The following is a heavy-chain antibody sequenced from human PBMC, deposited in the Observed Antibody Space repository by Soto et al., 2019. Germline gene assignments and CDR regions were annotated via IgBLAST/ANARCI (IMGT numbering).Heavy chain of an antibody. Sequence: QVQLVQSGAEVKKPGASVKVSCKASGYTFTGYYMHWVRQAPGQGLEWMGWINPNSGGTNYAQKFQGWVTMTRDTXIXXAYMELSRLRSDDTAVYYCARAEYSSSPIYYGMDVWGQGTTVTVSS. CDR2: INPNSGGT. CDR3: ARAEYSSSPIYYGMDV. CDR1: GYTFTGYY. D-gene: IGHD6-6*01. J-gene: IGHJ6*02. V-gene: IGHV1-2*04.